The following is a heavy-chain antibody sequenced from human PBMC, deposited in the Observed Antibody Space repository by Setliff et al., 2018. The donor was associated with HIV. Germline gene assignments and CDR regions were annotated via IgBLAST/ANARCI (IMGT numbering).Heavy chain of an antibody. CDR2: ISTYNGST. CDR3: ARDGFVDRATGTTHLDS. Sequence: ASVKVSCKAFGYTFIHFGISWARQAPGQGLEWMGWISTYNGSTIYAQKFQGRVTMTTDTSTSTAYMELRSLRSDDTALYYCARDGFVDRATGTTHLDSWGQGTLVTVSS. D-gene: IGHD1-1*01. J-gene: IGHJ4*02. V-gene: IGHV1-18*01. CDR1: GYTFIHFG.